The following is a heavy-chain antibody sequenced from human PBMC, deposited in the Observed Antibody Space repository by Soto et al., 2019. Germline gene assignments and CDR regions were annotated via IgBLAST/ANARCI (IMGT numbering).Heavy chain of an antibody. J-gene: IGHJ4*02. V-gene: IGHV4-4*02. CDR2: IYHGGST. CDR1: GGSISSTDW. CDR3: ASSKSGGSYYFDY. Sequence: LSLTCAVSGGSISSTDWWSWVRQPPGKGLEWIGEIYHGGSTNYNPSLKSRVTISVDRSKNQFSLKLTSVTAADTAVYYCASSKSGGSYYFDYWGQGTLVTVSS. D-gene: IGHD1-26*01.